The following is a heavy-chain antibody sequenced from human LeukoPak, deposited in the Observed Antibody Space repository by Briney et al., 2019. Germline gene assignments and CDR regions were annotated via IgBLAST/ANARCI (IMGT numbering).Heavy chain of an antibody. CDR2: ISPTGSTT. D-gene: IGHD6-6*01. CDR3: ARGPNSNWSGLDF. Sequence: PGGSLRLSCAASGFTFNNDWMNWARQLPGKGLVWVSRISPTGSTTSYADSVNGRFTVSRDNAKNTLYLQVNNLRAEDTAVYYCARGPNSNWSGLDFWGQGTLLTVSS. V-gene: IGHV3-74*01. J-gene: IGHJ4*02. CDR1: GFTFNNDW.